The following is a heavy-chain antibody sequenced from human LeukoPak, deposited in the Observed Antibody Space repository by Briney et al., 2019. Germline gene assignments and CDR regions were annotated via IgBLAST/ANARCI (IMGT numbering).Heavy chain of an antibody. Sequence: GGSPRLSCAASGFTFTSYAMSWVRQAPGKGLEWVSTISSSGGFTYYADSMKGRFTISRDNSRNTLYLQMNSLRAEDTAVYYCAKGGITAPPGTRYFDYWGQGILATVSS. CDR2: ISSSGGFT. J-gene: IGHJ4*02. CDR3: AKGGITAPPGTRYFDY. V-gene: IGHV3-23*01. D-gene: IGHD6-13*01. CDR1: GFTFTSYA.